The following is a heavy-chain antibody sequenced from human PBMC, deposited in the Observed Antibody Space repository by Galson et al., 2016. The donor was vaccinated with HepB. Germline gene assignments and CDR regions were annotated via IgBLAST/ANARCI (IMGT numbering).Heavy chain of an antibody. J-gene: IGHJ6*02. D-gene: IGHD3-10*01. Sequence: SLRLSCAAPGFTFSHSGMSWVRQAPGKGLEWVAVISGSGGSTYYADSVKGRVTISRDNSKNTLYVHMNSLRPENKAVYYCARVITMVRGILKQRDYYGMDVWGQGTTVTVSS. CDR2: ISGSGGST. V-gene: IGHV3-23*01. CDR1: GFTFSHSG. CDR3: ARVITMVRGILKQRDYYGMDV.